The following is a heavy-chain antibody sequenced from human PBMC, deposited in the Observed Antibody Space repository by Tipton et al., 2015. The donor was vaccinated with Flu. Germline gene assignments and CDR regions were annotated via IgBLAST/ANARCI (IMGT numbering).Heavy chain of an antibody. Sequence: TLSLTCTVSGGPISSSSYYWGWIRQPPGKGLEWIGTIYYSGSTYYNPSLKSRVTMSVDTSKNQFSLRLSSVTAADTAVYYCARVGGDYRDTSGFIPWFDLWGQGTLVTVSS. CDR2: IYYSGST. J-gene: IGHJ5*02. V-gene: IGHV4-39*07. CDR1: GGPISSSSYY. CDR3: ARVGGDYRDTSGFIPWFDL. D-gene: IGHD3-22*01.